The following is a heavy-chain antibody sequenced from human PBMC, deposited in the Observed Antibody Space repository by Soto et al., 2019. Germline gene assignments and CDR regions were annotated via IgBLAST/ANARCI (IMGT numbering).Heavy chain of an antibody. CDR1: GFSLSTSGVG. CDR2: IYWNDDK. CDR3: AHSPAYYYDSSASYYYYYYGMVV. Sequence: SGPTLVNPTQTLTLTCTFSGFSLSTSGVGVGWIRQPPGKALEWLALIYWNDDKRYSPSLKSRLTITKDTSKNQVVLTMTNMDPVDTATYYCAHSPAYYYDSSASYYYYYYGMVVWGQGTTVTVSS. D-gene: IGHD3-22*01. J-gene: IGHJ6*02. V-gene: IGHV2-5*01.